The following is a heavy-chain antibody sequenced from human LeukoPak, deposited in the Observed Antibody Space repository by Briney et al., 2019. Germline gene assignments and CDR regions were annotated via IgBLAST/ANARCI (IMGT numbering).Heavy chain of an antibody. V-gene: IGHV1-18*01. CDR1: GYTFTSYG. D-gene: IGHD3-10*01. CDR3: ARDYGSGSSYYFDY. CDR2: ISAYNGNT. Sequence: ASVKVSCKASGYTFTSYGISWVRQAPGQGLKWMGWISAYNGNTNYAQKLQGRVTMTTDTSTSTAYMELRSLRSDDTAVYYCARDYGSGSSYYFDYWGQGTTVTVSS. J-gene: IGHJ4*03.